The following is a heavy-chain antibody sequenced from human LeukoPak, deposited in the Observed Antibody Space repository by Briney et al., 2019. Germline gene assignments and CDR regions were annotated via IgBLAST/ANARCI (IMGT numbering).Heavy chain of an antibody. D-gene: IGHD3-9*01. CDR2: ISYDGSNK. V-gene: IGHV3-30*04. J-gene: IGHJ6*04. CDR1: GFTFSSYA. Sequence: GGSLRLSCAASGFTFSSYAMHWVRQAPGKGLEWGAVISYDGSNKYYADSVKGRFTISRDNSKNTLHLQMNSLRAEDTAVYYCARGALAYDILTGPPLSPWGKGTTVTVSS. CDR3: ARGALAYDILTGPPLSP.